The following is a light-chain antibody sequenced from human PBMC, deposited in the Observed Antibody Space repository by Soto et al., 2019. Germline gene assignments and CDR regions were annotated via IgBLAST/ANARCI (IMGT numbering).Light chain of an antibody. V-gene: IGKV4-1*01. CDR1: QSVLYSADNKNY. Sequence: DIVMTQSPDSLAVSLGERATINCTSSQSVLYSADNKNYLAWYQQKPGQPPKLLIYWASTRESGLPDRFSGSGSGTDFTLTISSLQAEDVAVYYCQQHYSSPYTFCQGTKLEIK. CDR2: WAS. J-gene: IGKJ2*01. CDR3: QQHYSSPYT.